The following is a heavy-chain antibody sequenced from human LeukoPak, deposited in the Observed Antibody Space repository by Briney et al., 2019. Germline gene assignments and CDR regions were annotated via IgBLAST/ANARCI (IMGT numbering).Heavy chain of an antibody. Sequence: ASVKVSCKASGYTFTDYYMHWVRQAPGQGLEWMGWVHPKTGGTNYEQKFQGRVTMTRDTSISTAYMELSRLRSDDTAVYYCARDSGYDSYGMDVWGQGTTVTVSS. CDR1: GYTFTDYY. CDR3: ARDSGYDSYGMDV. J-gene: IGHJ6*02. V-gene: IGHV1-2*02. CDR2: VHPKTGGT. D-gene: IGHD5-12*01.